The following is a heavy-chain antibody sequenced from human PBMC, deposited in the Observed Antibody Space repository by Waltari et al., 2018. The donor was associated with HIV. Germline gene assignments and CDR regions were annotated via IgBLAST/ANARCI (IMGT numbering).Heavy chain of an antibody. J-gene: IGHJ4*02. CDR1: GGSISSYY. D-gene: IGHD6-19*01. CDR2: IYYSGST. Sequence: QVQLQESGPGLVKPSETLSLTCTVSGGSISSYYWSWIRQPPGKGLEWIGYIYYSGSTNYNPSLKSRVTISVDTSKNQFSLKLSSVTAADTAVYYCARVDPWTKWLDADYWGQGTLVTVSS. V-gene: IGHV4-59*08. CDR3: ARVDPWTKWLDADY.